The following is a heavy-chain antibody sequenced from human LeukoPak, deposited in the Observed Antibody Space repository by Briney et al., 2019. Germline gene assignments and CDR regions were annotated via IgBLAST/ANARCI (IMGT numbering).Heavy chain of an antibody. CDR2: ISGSGGST. V-gene: IGHV3-23*01. J-gene: IGHJ3*02. CDR1: GFTFSSYA. CDR3: AKDRSNSGSSYDAFDI. Sequence: PGGSLRLSCAASGFTFSSYAMSWVRQAPGKGLEWVSAISGSGGSTYYADSVKGRFTISRDNSKNTLYLQMNSLRAEDTAVYYCAKDRSNSGSSYDAFDIWGQGTMVTVSS. D-gene: IGHD1-26*01.